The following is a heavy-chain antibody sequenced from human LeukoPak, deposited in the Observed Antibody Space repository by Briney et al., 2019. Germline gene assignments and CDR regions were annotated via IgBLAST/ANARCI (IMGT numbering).Heavy chain of an antibody. CDR2: IYYSGST. V-gene: IGHV4-31*03. D-gene: IGHD4-17*01. J-gene: IGHJ5*02. CDR1: GGSISSGGYY. CDR3: ARDRGTTVTTLGWFDP. Sequence: SETLSLTCTVSGGSISSGGYYWSWIRQHPGKGLEWIGYIYYSGSTYYNPSLKSRVTISVDTSKNQFSLKLSSVTAADTAVYYCARDRGTTVTTLGWFDPWGQGTLATVSS.